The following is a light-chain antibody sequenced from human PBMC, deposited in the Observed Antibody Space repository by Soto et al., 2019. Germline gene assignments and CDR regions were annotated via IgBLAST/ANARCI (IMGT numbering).Light chain of an antibody. Sequence: QLVLTQPPSASGTPGQRVTISCSGSSSNIGSNYIYWYQQLPGTAPKLLIFRDNQRPPGVPDRFSGSKSGSSASLAISGLRSEDEADYYCAAWDDSLRGRLFGGGTKLTVL. J-gene: IGLJ3*02. CDR2: RDN. V-gene: IGLV1-47*01. CDR1: SSNIGSNY. CDR3: AAWDDSLRGRL.